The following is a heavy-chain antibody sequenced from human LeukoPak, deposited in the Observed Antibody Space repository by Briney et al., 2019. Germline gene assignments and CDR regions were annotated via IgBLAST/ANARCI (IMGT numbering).Heavy chain of an antibody. D-gene: IGHD3-10*01. CDR2: IKNDGSET. V-gene: IGHV3-7*03. J-gene: IGHJ4*02. Sequence: PGGSLRLSCAVSGFNFRDHWMDWVRQAPGKGLQWVGHIKNDGSETYYLDSLKGRFTISRDNAMNSLYLQMNSLRAEDTAVYFCARDRRGPFDYWGQGTLVTVSS. CDR1: GFNFRDHW. CDR3: ARDRRGPFDY.